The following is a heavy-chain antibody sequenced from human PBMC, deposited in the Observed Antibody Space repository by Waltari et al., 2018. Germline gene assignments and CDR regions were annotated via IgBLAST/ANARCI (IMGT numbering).Heavy chain of an antibody. D-gene: IGHD3-22*01. CDR1: GGSISSYY. CDR3: ASSYDSSGYYYDVVRPFDY. Sequence: QVQLQESGPGLVKPSETLSLTCTVSGGSISSYYWSWIRQPPGTGLEWIGYIYYSGSTNYNPSLKSRVTISVDTSKNQFSLKLSSVTAADTAVYYCASSYDSSGYYYDVVRPFDYWGQGTLVTVSS. J-gene: IGHJ4*02. CDR2: IYYSGST. V-gene: IGHV4-59*01.